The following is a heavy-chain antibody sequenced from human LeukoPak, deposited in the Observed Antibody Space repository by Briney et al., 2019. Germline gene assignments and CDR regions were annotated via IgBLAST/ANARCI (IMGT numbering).Heavy chain of an antibody. CDR3: ARENDGPGEPNWYFDL. J-gene: IGHJ2*01. CDR2: IYHSGST. D-gene: IGHD1-1*01. CDR1: GGSISSGGYS. Sequence: PSQTLSLTCAVSGGSISSGGYSWSWIRQPPGKGLEWIGYIYHSGSTYYNPSLKSRVTISVDRSKNQFSLKLSSVTAADTAVYYCARENDGPGEPNWYFDLWGRGTPVTVSS. V-gene: IGHV4-30-2*01.